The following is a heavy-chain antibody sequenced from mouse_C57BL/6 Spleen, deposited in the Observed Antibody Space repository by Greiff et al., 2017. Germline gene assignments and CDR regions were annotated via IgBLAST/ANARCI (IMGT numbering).Heavy chain of an antibody. CDR1: GFSLTSYG. J-gene: IGHJ3*01. V-gene: IGHV2-2*01. Sequence: QVQLKESGPGLVQPSQSLSITCTVSGFSLTSYGVHWVRQSPGKGLEWLGVIWSGGSTDYNAAFISRLSISKDNSKSQVFFKMNSLQADDTAIYYCARDPPYSNYGGFAYWGQGTLVTVSA. CDR3: ARDPPYSNYGGFAY. CDR2: IWSGGST. D-gene: IGHD2-5*01.